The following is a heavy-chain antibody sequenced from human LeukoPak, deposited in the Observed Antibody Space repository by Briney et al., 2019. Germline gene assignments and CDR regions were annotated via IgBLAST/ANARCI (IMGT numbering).Heavy chain of an antibody. J-gene: IGHJ3*02. CDR2: INPNSGGT. D-gene: IGHD6-19*01. CDR3: ARVHSSGWYRVDAFDI. CDR1: GYTFTGYY. Sequence: ASVKVSCKASGYTFTGYYMHWVRQAPGQGLEWMGWINPNSGGTNYAQKFQGRVTMTRDTSISTAYMELSRLRSDDTAVYYCARVHSSGWYRVDAFDIWGQGTMVTVSS. V-gene: IGHV1-2*02.